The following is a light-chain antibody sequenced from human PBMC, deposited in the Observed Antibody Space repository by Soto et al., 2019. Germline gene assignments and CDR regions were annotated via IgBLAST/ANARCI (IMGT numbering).Light chain of an antibody. Sequence: EIVLTQSPGTLSLSPGERATLSCRASQSVSSSYLAWYQQKPGQAPRLLIYGASSRATGIPDRFSGSGSGTDFTLTISSLQSEDFATYYCQQYRSWPRTFGQGSKVEI. CDR3: QQYRSWPRT. CDR1: QSVSSSY. V-gene: IGKV3-20*01. J-gene: IGKJ1*01. CDR2: GAS.